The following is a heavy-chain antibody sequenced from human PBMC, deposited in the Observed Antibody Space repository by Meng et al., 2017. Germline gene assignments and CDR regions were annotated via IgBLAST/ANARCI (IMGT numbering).Heavy chain of an antibody. V-gene: IGHV3-23*01. D-gene: IGHD6-13*01. CDR3: ASPYSSKDV. J-gene: IGHJ6*02. CDR2: ISGSGGST. CDR1: GFTFSSYA. Sequence: GESLKISCAASGFTFSSYAMSWVRQAPGKGLEWVSAISGSGGSTYYADSVKGRFTISRHNSKNTLYLQMNSLRAEDTAVYYCASPYSSKDVWGQGTTVTVSS.